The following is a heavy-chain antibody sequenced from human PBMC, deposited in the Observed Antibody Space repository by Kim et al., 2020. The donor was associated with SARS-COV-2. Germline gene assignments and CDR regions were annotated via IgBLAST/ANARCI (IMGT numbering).Heavy chain of an antibody. CDR3: AAGLGKYGSVPGYYYYGMDV. J-gene: IGHJ6*02. V-gene: IGHV1-69*13. Sequence: SVKVSCKASGGTFSSYAISWVRQAPGQGLEWMGGILPIFGTANYAQKFQGRVTITADESTSTAYMELSSLRSEDTAVYYCAAGLGKYGSVPGYYYYGMDVWGQGTTVTVSS. CDR1: GGTFSSYA. D-gene: IGHD3-10*01. CDR2: ILPIFGTA.